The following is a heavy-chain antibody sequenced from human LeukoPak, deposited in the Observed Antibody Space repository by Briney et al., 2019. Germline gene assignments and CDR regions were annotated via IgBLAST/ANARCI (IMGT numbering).Heavy chain of an antibody. CDR1: GESLSGFY. CDR2: MYYGGNT. D-gene: IGHD4-23*01. Sequence: SETLSLTCTVSGESLSGFYWNWIRQPPGKGLEWLGYMYYGGNTDYNPSLKSRVTISVDTSKNQFSLKLSSVTAADTAVYYCARSVVTAEIDYWGQGTLVTVSS. V-gene: IGHV4-59*08. CDR3: ARSVVTAEIDY. J-gene: IGHJ4*02.